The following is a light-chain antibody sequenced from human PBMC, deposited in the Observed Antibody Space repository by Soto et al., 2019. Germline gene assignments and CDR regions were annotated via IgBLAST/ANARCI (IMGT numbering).Light chain of an antibody. CDR2: KAS. CDR1: QTISYW. J-gene: IGKJ4*01. V-gene: IGKV1-5*03. Sequence: DIQMTQSPSTLSASVGDRVTITCRASQTISYWLAWYQQKPGQVPKLLIYKASSLESGVPSRFSGSRSGTEFTLSINSLQPHDFATYYCQHYHSYPLTFGGGTKVEIK. CDR3: QHYHSYPLT.